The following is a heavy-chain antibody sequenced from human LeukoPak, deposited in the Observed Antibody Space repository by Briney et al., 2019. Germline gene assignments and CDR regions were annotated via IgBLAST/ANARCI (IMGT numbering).Heavy chain of an antibody. Sequence: ASVKVSCKASGYTFTSYYMHWVRQAPGQGLEWMGIINPSGGNTNSAQKFQGRVTMTRDTSTSTVYMELSSLRPEDTAVYYCARDVCSGGSCWDWFDPWGQGTLVTVSS. V-gene: IGHV1-46*01. CDR2: INPSGGNT. J-gene: IGHJ5*02. CDR1: GYTFTSYY. D-gene: IGHD2-15*01. CDR3: ARDVCSGGSCWDWFDP.